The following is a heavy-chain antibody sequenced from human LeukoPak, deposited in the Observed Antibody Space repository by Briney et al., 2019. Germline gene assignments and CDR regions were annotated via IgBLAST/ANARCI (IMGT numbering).Heavy chain of an antibody. V-gene: IGHV1-2*04. CDR3: ARSGDGDRSPLGDWFFDL. D-gene: IGHD3-22*01. J-gene: IGHJ2*01. Sequence: ASVKVSCKASGYTFTGYYMHWVRQAPGQGLEWMGWINPNSGGTHYAQKFQDWVTMTRDMSISTAYMELSNLKSDDTAVYFCARSGDGDRSPLGDWFFDLWGCGTLVTVSS. CDR2: INPNSGGT. CDR1: GYTFTGYY.